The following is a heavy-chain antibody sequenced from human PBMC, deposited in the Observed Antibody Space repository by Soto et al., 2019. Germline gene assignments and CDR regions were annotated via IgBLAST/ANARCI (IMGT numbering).Heavy chain of an antibody. Sequence: LVKVSCKASGGTFSSYAISWVRQAPGQGLEWMGGIIPIFGTANYAQKFQGRVTITADKSTSTAYMELSSLRSEDTAVYYCASSVEMATTKSFDYWGQGTLVTVSS. CDR3: ASSVEMATTKSFDY. V-gene: IGHV1-69*06. D-gene: IGHD5-12*01. J-gene: IGHJ4*02. CDR1: GGTFSSYA. CDR2: IIPIFGTA.